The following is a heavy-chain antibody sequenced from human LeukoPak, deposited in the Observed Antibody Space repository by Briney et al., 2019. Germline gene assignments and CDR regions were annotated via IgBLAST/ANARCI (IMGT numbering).Heavy chain of an antibody. CDR2: ISYDGSNK. D-gene: IGHD7-27*01. CDR3: ASFKKLGRAHYYYGMDV. Sequence: PGGSLRLSCAASGFTFSSYAMHWVRQASGKGLEWVAVISYDGSNKYYADSVKGRFTISRDNSKNTLYLQMNSLRAEDTAVYYCASFKKLGRAHYYYGMDVWGQGTTVTVSS. CDR1: GFTFSSYA. V-gene: IGHV3-30-3*01. J-gene: IGHJ6*02.